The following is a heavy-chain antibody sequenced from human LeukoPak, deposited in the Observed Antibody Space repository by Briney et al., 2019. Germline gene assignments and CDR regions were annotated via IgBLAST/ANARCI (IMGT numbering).Heavy chain of an antibody. J-gene: IGHJ4*02. D-gene: IGHD3-10*01. Sequence: HTGGSLRLSCAASGFTFSSYGMHWVRQAPGKGLEWVAVLSYDGSNKYYADSVKGRFTISRDNSKNTLYLQMNSLRAEDTAVYYCAKDRRPNGSGSYLDYWGQGTLVTVSS. CDR3: AKDRRPNGSGSYLDY. CDR1: GFTFSSYG. CDR2: LSYDGSNK. V-gene: IGHV3-30*18.